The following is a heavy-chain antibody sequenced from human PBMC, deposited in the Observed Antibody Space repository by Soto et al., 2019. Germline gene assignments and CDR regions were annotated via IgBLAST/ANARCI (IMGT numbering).Heavy chain of an antibody. CDR3: ARYCSGGSCFGPYYYMDV. CDR2: IYYSGST. D-gene: IGHD2-15*01. V-gene: IGHV4-59*01. J-gene: IGHJ6*03. CDR1: GGSISSYY. Sequence: SETLSLTCTVSGGSISSYYWSWIRQPPGKGLEWIGYIYYSGSTNYNPSLKSRVTISVDTSKNQFSLKLSSVTAADTAVSYCARYCSGGSCFGPYYYMDVWGKGATVTVSS.